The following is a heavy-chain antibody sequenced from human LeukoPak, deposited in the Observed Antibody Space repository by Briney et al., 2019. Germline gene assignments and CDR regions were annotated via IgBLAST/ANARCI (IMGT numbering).Heavy chain of an antibody. V-gene: IGHV4-34*01. Sequence: PSETLSLTCTVSGGSISSYYWSWIRQPPGKGLEWIGEINHSGSTNYNPSLKSRVTISVDTSKNQFSLKLNSVTAADTAVYYCARPHDYSNYYYYGMDVWGQGTTVTVSS. CDR3: ARPHDYSNYYYYGMDV. D-gene: IGHD4-11*01. J-gene: IGHJ6*02. CDR2: INHSGST. CDR1: GGSISSYY.